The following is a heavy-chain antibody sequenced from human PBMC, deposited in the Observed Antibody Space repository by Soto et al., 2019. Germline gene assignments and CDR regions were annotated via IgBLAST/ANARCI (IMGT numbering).Heavy chain of an antibody. D-gene: IGHD5-12*01. J-gene: IGHJ6*02. CDR2: IYYSGST. CDR3: ARQGGIVATIGAYYYYGMDV. CDR1: GGSISSSSYY. V-gene: IGHV4-39*01. Sequence: SETLSLTCTVSGGSISSSSYYWGWIRQPPGKGLEWIGSIYYSGSTYYNPSLKSRVTISVDTSKNQFSLKLSSVTAADTAVYYCARQGGIVATIGAYYYYGMDVWGQGTTVTVSS.